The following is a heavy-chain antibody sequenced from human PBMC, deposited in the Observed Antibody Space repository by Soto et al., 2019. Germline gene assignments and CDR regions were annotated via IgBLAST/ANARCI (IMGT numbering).Heavy chain of an antibody. CDR3: ARGSSIAARPSDYFDY. V-gene: IGHV3-33*01. Sequence: PGGSLRLSCAASGFTFSSYGMHWVRQAPGKGLEWVAVIWYDGNNKYYADSVKGRFTISRDNSKNTLYLQMNSLRAEDTAVYYCARGSSIAARPSDYFDYWGQGPLFTVS. CDR1: GFTFSSYG. CDR2: IWYDGNNK. J-gene: IGHJ4*02. D-gene: IGHD6-6*01.